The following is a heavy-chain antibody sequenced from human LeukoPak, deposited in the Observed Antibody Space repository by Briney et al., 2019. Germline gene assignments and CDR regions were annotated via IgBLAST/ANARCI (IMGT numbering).Heavy chain of an antibody. J-gene: IGHJ4*02. CDR1: GFTFRDYG. CDR2: IRGEAYGGAT. CDR3: ARDYVWGSSESDY. D-gene: IGHD7-27*01. V-gene: IGHV3-49*04. Sequence: GSLRLSCTASGFTFRDYGMSWVRQAPGKGLEWVAFIRGEAYGGATDYAASVKGRLTISRDDSKSNAYLQMSSLRVEDTAIYYCARDYVWGSSESDYWGQGTLVTVSS.